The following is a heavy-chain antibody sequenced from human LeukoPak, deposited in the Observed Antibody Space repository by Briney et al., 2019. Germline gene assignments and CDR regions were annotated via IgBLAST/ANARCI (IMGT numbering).Heavy chain of an antibody. CDR2: IYHTGIT. V-gene: IGHV4-30-4*01. CDR1: GASISSAGYY. CDR3: AGLYNYYFDY. D-gene: IGHD5-24*01. J-gene: IGHJ4*02. Sequence: SETLSLTCTVSGASISSAGYYWSWIRQPPGKGLEWTGYIYHTGITYYNPSLKSRVTISVDTSKNQFSLKLSSVPAADTAVYYCAGLYNYYFDYWGQGALVTVSS.